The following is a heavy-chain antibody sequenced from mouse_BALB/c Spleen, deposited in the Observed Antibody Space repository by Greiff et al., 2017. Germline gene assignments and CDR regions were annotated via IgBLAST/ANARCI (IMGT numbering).Heavy chain of an antibody. V-gene: IGHV1-69*02. CDR2: IYPSDSYT. CDR3: TRCMTNYFDY. CDR1: GYTFTSYW. J-gene: IGHJ2*01. Sequence: QVQLQQPGAELVRPGASVKLSCKASGYTFTSYWINWVKQRPGQGLEWIGNIYPSDSYTNYNQKFKDKATLTVDKSSSTAYMQLSSPTSEDSAVYYCTRCMTNYFDYWGQGTTLTVSS.